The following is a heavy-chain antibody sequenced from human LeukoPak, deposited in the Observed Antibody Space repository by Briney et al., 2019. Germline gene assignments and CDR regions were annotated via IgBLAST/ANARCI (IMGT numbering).Heavy chain of an antibody. Sequence: PGGSLRLSCAVSGFTFSRYWMSWVRQAPGKGLEWVANIKQDGSEKYYLDSVKGRFTISRDNAKNSLYLQMNSLRVEDTAVYYCASGDQTTVTTMFDYWGQGTLVTVSS. CDR2: IKQDGSEK. J-gene: IGHJ4*02. V-gene: IGHV3-7*05. D-gene: IGHD4-17*01. CDR1: GFTFSRYW. CDR3: ASGDQTTVTTMFDY.